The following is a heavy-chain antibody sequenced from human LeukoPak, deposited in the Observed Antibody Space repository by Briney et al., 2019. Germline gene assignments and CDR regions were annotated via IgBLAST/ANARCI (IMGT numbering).Heavy chain of an antibody. CDR3: ARADRLDGGPYLIGP. CDR2: INPNSGGT. J-gene: IGHJ5*02. Sequence: GASVKVSCKTSGYSFTDYYMHWVCQAPGQGLEWMGWINPNSGGTSSAQKFQGRVTMTRDTSITTVCMEVSWLTSDDTAIYYCARADRLDGGPYLIGPWGQGTLVTVSS. D-gene: IGHD2-21*01. CDR1: GYSFTDYY. V-gene: IGHV1-2*02.